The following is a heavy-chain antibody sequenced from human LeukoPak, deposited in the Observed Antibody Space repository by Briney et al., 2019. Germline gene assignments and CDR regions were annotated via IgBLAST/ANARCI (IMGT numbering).Heavy chain of an antibody. V-gene: IGHV3-30-3*01. Sequence: PGGSLRLSCAASGFTFSSYAMHCVRQAPGKGVEWVAVISYDGSNKYYADSVKGRFTISRDNSKNTLYLQMNIPRAEDTAVYYFAREAFDYWGQGTLVTVSS. CDR3: AREAFDY. J-gene: IGHJ4*02. CDR2: ISYDGSNK. CDR1: GFTFSSYA.